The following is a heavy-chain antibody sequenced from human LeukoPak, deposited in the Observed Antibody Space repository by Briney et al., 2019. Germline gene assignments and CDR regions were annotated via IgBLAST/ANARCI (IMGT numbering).Heavy chain of an antibody. D-gene: IGHD2-21*02. Sequence: SMKVSCKASGGTFSNYAISWVRQAPGQGLEWMGGIIPIFGTANYAQKFQGRVTITADESTSTAYMELRSLRSDDTAVYYCARVRLRVTRFDAFDIWGQGTMVTVSS. CDR3: ARVRLRVTRFDAFDI. J-gene: IGHJ3*02. CDR1: GGTFSNYA. CDR2: IIPIFGTA. V-gene: IGHV1-69*01.